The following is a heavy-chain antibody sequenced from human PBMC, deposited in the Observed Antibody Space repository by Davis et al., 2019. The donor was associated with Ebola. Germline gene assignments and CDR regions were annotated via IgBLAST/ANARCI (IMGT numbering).Heavy chain of an antibody. V-gene: IGHV3-64*01. Sequence: GESLKISCAASGFSFSSYAMHWVRQAPGKGLEYVSAISSNGGSTYYANSVKGRFTISRDNSKNTLYLQMGSLRAEDMAVYYCARDRAGYWAFDIWGQGTMVTVSS. J-gene: IGHJ3*02. CDR1: GFSFSSYA. CDR3: ARDRAGYWAFDI. CDR2: ISSNGGST. D-gene: IGHD3-22*01.